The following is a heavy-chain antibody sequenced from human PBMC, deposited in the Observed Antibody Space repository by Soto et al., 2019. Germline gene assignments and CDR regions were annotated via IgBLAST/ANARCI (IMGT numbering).Heavy chain of an antibody. Sequence: QVQLVESGGGVVQPGRSLRLSCAASGFTFSSYGMHWVRQAPGKGLEWVAVIWYDGSNKYYADSVKGRFTISRDNSKNPLYLQMNSLRAEDTAVYYCASDLGHSSSCYYFDYWGQGTLVTVSS. D-gene: IGHD6-13*01. CDR1: GFTFSSYG. CDR2: IWYDGSNK. J-gene: IGHJ4*02. V-gene: IGHV3-33*01. CDR3: ASDLGHSSSCYYFDY.